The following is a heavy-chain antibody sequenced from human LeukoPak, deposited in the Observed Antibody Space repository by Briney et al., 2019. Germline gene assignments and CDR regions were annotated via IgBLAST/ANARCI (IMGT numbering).Heavy chain of an antibody. J-gene: IGHJ4*02. D-gene: IGHD2-15*01. V-gene: IGHV1-69*05. CDR3: ARGYCSGGSCYRGAIYFDY. CDR2: IIPIFGTA. CDR1: GGTFSSYA. Sequence: SVKLSCKASGGTFSSYAISWVRQAPGQGLELMGGIIPIFGTANYAQKFQGRVTITTDESTSTAYMELSSLRSEDTAVYYCARGYCSGGSCYRGAIYFDYWGQGTLVTVSS.